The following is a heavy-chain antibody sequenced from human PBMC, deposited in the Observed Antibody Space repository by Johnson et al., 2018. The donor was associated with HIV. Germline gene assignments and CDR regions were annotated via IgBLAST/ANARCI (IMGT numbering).Heavy chain of an antibody. J-gene: IGHJ3*02. V-gene: IGHV3-11*04. CDR1: GFTFSDYY. CDR3: ARRAGCGGDCYPDSFDI. CDR2: ISSSGTTL. Sequence: QVQLVESGGGVVQPGRSLRLSCAASGFTFSDYYMSWIRQAPGKGLEWVLYISSSGTTLYYADSVKGRFTISRDNDKNSLYLQMNSLSAEDTAVYSCARRAGCGGDCYPDSFDIWGKGPMVTVSS. D-gene: IGHD2-21*02.